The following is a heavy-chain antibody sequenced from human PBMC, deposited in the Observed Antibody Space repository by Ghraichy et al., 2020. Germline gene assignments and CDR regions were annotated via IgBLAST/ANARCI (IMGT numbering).Heavy chain of an antibody. CDR2: IIPIFGTA. CDR1: GGTFSSYA. J-gene: IGHJ3*02. CDR3: AREASAGSPGAFDI. Sequence: SVKVSCKASGGTFSSYAISWVRQAPGQGLEWMGGIIPIFGTANYAQKFQGRVTITADESTSTAYMELSSLRSEDTAVYYCAREASAGSPGAFDIWGQGTMVTVSS. D-gene: IGHD3-10*01. V-gene: IGHV1-69*13.